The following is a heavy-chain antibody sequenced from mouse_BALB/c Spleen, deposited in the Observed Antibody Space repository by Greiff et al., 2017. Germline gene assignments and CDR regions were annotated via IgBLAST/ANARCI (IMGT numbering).Heavy chain of an antibody. J-gene: IGHJ4*01. V-gene: IGHV2-6-7*01. CDR1: GFSFTGYG. D-gene: IGHD2-14*01. Sequence: VKLQESGPGLVAPSQTLSITCTVSGFSFTGYGVNWVSQPPGKGLEWLGMIWGDGSTDYNSALKSRLSISKDNSKSQVFLKMNSLQTDDTARYYCARERGRYDYAMDYWGQGTSVTVSS. CDR3: ARERGRYDYAMDY. CDR2: IWGDGST.